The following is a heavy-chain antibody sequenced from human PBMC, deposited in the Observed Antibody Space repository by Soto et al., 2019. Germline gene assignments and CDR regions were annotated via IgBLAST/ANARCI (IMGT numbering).Heavy chain of an antibody. D-gene: IGHD1-1*01. CDR1: GDTLPEFS. J-gene: IGHJ5*02. Sequence: ASVKVSCKVSGDTLPEFSMHWVRQAPGKGLEWMGGFDPEDGETIYAQKFLGRVTMTEDTSTDTAYMELSSLTSEDTAVYYCAKGRFRNDSSGWFDTWGQGTLVTVSS. V-gene: IGHV1-24*01. CDR2: FDPEDGET. CDR3: AKGRFRNDSSGWFDT.